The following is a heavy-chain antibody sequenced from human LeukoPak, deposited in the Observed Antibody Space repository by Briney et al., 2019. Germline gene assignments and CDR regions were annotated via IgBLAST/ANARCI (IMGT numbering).Heavy chain of an antibody. D-gene: IGHD6-13*01. V-gene: IGHV3-30*18. J-gene: IGHJ6*03. CDR1: GFTFSSYG. CDR2: ISYDGSNK. CDR3: AKDAVAAAGTPFYYYYYMDV. Sequence: GGSLRLSCAASGFTFSSYGMHWVRQALGKGLEWVAVISYDGSNKYYADSVKGRFTISRDNSKNTLYLQMNSLRAEDTAVYYCAKDAVAAAGTPFYYYYYMDVWGKGTTVTVSS.